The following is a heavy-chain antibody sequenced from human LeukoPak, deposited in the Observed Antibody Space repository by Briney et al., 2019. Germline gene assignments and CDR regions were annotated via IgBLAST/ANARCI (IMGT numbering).Heavy chain of an antibody. CDR1: GFTFSSYA. J-gene: IGHJ4*02. CDR2: ISGSGGST. Sequence: GGSLGLSCAASGFTFSSYAMHWVRQAPGKGLEWVSAISGSGGSTYYADSVKGRFTISRDNSKNTLYLQMNGVRTEDTAVYYCAKLSGRDGYVETKVWGQGTLVTVSS. CDR3: AKLSGRDGYVETKV. V-gene: IGHV3-23*01. D-gene: IGHD5-24*01.